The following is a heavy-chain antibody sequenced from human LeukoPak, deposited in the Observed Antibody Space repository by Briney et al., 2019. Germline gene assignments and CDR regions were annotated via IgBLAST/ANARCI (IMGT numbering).Heavy chain of an antibody. V-gene: IGHV3-23*01. CDR2: ISGSGGDT. Sequence: GGSLRLSCAASGFTFSSYAMSWVRQAPGKGLEWVSTISGSGGDTYYANSVQGRFTISRDNSKNTLHLQMNTLRAEDTALYYCARAWYYYDSSGYYPFDYGGQGTLVTVSA. D-gene: IGHD3-22*01. CDR1: GFTFSSYA. J-gene: IGHJ4*02. CDR3: ARAWYYYDSSGYYPFDY.